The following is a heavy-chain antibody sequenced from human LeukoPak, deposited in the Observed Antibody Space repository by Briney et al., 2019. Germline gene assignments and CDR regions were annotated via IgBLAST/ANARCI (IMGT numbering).Heavy chain of an antibody. CDR3: ARLGIQLWSAVSY. Sequence: GESLQISCKGSGYSFTGYWIGWVRQMPGKGLEWMGIIYPGDSDTRYSPSFQGQVTISADKSISTAYLQWSSLKASDTAMYYCARLGIQLWSAVSYWGQGTLVTVSS. J-gene: IGHJ4*02. CDR2: IYPGDSDT. V-gene: IGHV5-51*01. CDR1: GYSFTGYW. D-gene: IGHD5-18*01.